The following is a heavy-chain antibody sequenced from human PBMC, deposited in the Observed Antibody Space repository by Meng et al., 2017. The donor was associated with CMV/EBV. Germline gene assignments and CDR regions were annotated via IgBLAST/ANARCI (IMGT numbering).Heavy chain of an antibody. V-gene: IGHV4-39*01. Sequence: WTVSGGSISSSSYYWGWIRQPPGKGLEWIGSIYYSGSTYYNPSLKSRVTISVDTSKNQFSLKLSSVTAADTAVYYCARHGHIEDWFDPWGQGTLVTVSS. J-gene: IGHJ5*02. CDR2: IYYSGST. CDR1: GGSISSSSYY. CDR3: ARHGHIEDWFDP. D-gene: IGHD2-21*01.